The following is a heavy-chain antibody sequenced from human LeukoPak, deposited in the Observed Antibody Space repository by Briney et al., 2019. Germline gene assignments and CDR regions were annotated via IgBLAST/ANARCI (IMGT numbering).Heavy chain of an antibody. CDR3: ARVTLLTMIVPYAFDI. CDR1: GYTFTGYY. J-gene: IGHJ3*02. Sequence: ASVKVSCKASGYTFTGYYMHWVRQAPGQGLEWMGWINPNSGGTNYAQKFQGRVTMTRDTSICTAYMELSRLRSDDTAVYYCARVTLLTMIVPYAFDIWGQGTMVTVSS. V-gene: IGHV1-2*02. CDR2: INPNSGGT. D-gene: IGHD3-22*01.